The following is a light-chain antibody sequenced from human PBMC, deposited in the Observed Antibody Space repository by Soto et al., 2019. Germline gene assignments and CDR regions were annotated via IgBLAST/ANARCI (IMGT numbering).Light chain of an antibody. J-gene: IGKJ1*01. CDR2: GAS. CDR3: QQLNSYPRT. V-gene: IGKV1-9*01. Sequence: IQLTQSPSPLSPSEGDRFPFPCGAIQPIISNLAWYQQKPGRAPNLLIYGASTLQSGVPSRFSGSGSGTDFTLTISSLQPEDFATYYCQQLNSYPRTFGQGTKVEIK. CDR1: QPIISN.